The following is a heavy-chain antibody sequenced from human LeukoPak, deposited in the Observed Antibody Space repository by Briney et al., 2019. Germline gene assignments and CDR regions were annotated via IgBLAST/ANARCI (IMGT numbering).Heavy chain of an antibody. CDR3: ARGPRYCSSTSCYRPYYFDY. D-gene: IGHD2-2*02. J-gene: IGHJ4*02. Sequence: SQTLSLTYTVSGGSISSGDYYWSWIRQPPGKGLEWIGYIYYSGSTYYNPSLKSRVTISVDTSKNQFSLKLSSVTAADTAVYYCARGPRYCSSTSCYRPYYFDYWGQGTLVTVSS. CDR2: IYYSGST. V-gene: IGHV4-30-4*08. CDR1: GGSISSGDYY.